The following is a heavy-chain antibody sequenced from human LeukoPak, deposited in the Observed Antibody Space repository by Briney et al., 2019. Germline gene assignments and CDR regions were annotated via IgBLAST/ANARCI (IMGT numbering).Heavy chain of an antibody. V-gene: IGHV3-11*04. CDR1: GLTFSYYY. CDR2: ISSSGSHI. D-gene: IGHD5-18*01. Sequence: GGSLRLSCAASGLTFSYYYLSWIRQASGTGLEWVSHISSSGSHIYYADSVKGRFTISRDNAKNSLYLEMNSLIAEGTAVYYYERAGRGNRYGSRFEYWGQGTLVTVSS. CDR3: ERAGRGNRYGSRFEY. J-gene: IGHJ4*02.